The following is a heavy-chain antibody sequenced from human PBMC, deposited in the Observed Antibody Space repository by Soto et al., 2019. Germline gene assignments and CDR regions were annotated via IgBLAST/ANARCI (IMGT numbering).Heavy chain of an antibody. CDR3: ARGYLQSVSDIVVVPAAKGAAYYYYGMDV. V-gene: IGHV1-69*06. J-gene: IGHJ6*02. Sequence: SVKVSCKASGGTFSSYAISWVRQAPGQGLEWMEGIIPIFGTANYAQKFQGRVTITADKSTSTAYMELSSLRSEDTAVYYCARGYLQSVSDIVVVPAAKGAAYYYYGMDVWGQGTTVTVSS. CDR2: IIPIFGTA. CDR1: GGTFSSYA. D-gene: IGHD2-2*01.